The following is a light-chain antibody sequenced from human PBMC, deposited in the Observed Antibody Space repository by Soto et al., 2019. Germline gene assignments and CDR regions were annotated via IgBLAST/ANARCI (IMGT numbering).Light chain of an antibody. J-gene: IGLJ1*01. CDR2: GDS. V-gene: IGLV1-40*01. Sequence: QSVLTQPPSVSGAPGQRVTISCTGSSSNIGAGYDVHWYQQLPGTAPKLLIYGDSNRPSGVPDRFSGSKSGTSTSLAITGLQAEDEADYYCQSYDNSLSGSLLGTGTKVTVL. CDR1: SSNIGAGYD. CDR3: QSYDNSLSGSL.